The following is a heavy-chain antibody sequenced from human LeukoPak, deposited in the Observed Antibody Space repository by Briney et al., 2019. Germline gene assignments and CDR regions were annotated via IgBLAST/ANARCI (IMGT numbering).Heavy chain of an antibody. CDR1: GGSISSSSYY. J-gene: IGHJ4*02. CDR2: IYYSGTT. V-gene: IGHV4-39*07. CDR3: ARDAYDSSGYSFDY. D-gene: IGHD3-22*01. Sequence: SETLSLTCIVFGGSISSSSYYWSWIRQAPGKGLEWIGTIYYSGTTYYNPSLKSRVTISVDKSKNQISLKLSSVTAADTAVYYCARDAYDSSGYSFDYWGQGTLVTVSS.